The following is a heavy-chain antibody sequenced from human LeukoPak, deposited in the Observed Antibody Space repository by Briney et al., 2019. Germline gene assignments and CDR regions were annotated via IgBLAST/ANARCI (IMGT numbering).Heavy chain of an antibody. V-gene: IGHV3-48*03. CDR3: ARGGIAARFAY. J-gene: IGHJ4*02. D-gene: IGHD6-6*01. CDR1: GFTLSSYE. CDR2: ISSGSSSI. Sequence: GGSLRLSCAASGFTLSSYEMNWVRQAPGKGVEWVSYISSGSSSIFYADSVKGRFTTSRDNAKNSLYLQMNSLRVEDTAVYYCARGGIAARFAYWGQGTLVTVSS.